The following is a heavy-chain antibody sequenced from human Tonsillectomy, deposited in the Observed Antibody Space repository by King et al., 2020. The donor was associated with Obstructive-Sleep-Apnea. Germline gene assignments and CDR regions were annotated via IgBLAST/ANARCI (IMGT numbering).Heavy chain of an antibody. CDR3: GGAPQGSRLGELSRTFYFDY. CDR2: IYYSGST. V-gene: IGHV4-39*07. Sequence: QLQESGPGLVKPSETLSLTCTVSGGSISSGSSYWGWIRQPPGKGLEWIGSIYYSGSTYYNPSLKSRVTISVDTSKNQFSLKLNSVTAADTAGYYCGGAPQGSRLGELSRTFYFDYWGQGTLVTVSS. D-gene: IGHD3-16*02. CDR1: GGSISSGSSY. J-gene: IGHJ4*02.